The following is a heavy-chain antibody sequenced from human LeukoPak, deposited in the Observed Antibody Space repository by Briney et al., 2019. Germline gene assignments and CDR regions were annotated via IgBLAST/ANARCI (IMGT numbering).Heavy chain of an antibody. V-gene: IGHV4-39*01. CDR3: ARHRDGSGSYEDYYYYMDV. CDR2: IYYSGST. D-gene: IGHD3-10*01. CDR1: GGSISSSSYY. J-gene: IGHJ6*03. Sequence: SETLSLTCTVSGGSISSSSYYWGWIRQPPGKGLEWIGSIYYSGSTYYNPSLKSRVTISVDTPKNQFSLELSSVTAADTAVYYCARHRDGSGSYEDYYYYMDVWGKGTTVTISS.